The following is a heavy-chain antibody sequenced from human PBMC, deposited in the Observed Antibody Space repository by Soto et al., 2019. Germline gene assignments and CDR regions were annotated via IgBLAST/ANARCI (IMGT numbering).Heavy chain of an antibody. V-gene: IGHV3-30*18. CDR2: ISYDGSNK. J-gene: IGHJ3*02. Sequence: QVQLVESGGGVVQPGRSLRLSCAASGFTFSSYGMHWVRQAPGKGLEWVAVISYDGSNKYYADSVKGRFTISRDNSKNTLYLQMNSLRAEDTAVYYCAKDIVVATIVGAFYIWGQGTMVTVSS. CDR3: AKDIVVATIVGAFYI. CDR1: GFTFSSYG. D-gene: IGHD3-22*01.